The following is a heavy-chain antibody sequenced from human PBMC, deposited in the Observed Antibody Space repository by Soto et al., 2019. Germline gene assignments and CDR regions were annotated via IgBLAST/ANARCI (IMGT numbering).Heavy chain of an antibody. J-gene: IGHJ5*02. V-gene: IGHV4-4*07. CDR3: ARDIGVAAAALNWFDP. CDR1: GGSISSYY. D-gene: IGHD6-13*01. CDR2: IYTSGST. Sequence: SETLSLTCTVSGGSISSYYWSWIRQPAGKGLEWIGRIYTSGSTNYNPSLKSRVTMSVDTSKNQFSLKLSSVTAADTAVYYCARDIGVAAAALNWFDPWGQGTLVTVSS.